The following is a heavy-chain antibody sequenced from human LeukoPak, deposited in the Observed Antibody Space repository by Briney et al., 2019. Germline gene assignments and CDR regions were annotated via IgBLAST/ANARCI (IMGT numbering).Heavy chain of an antibody. CDR1: GFTFSDYY. D-gene: IGHD2-2*01. J-gene: IGHJ6*03. Sequence: PGGSLRLSCAASGFTFSDYYMSWIRQAPGKGLEWVSYISSSGSTIYYADSVKGRFTISRDNAKNSLYLQMNSLRAEDTAVYYCARENISNCSGTSCYFGSYYYYYYMDVWGKGTTVTVSS. V-gene: IGHV3-11*04. CDR2: ISSSGSTI. CDR3: ARENISNCSGTSCYFGSYYYYYYMDV.